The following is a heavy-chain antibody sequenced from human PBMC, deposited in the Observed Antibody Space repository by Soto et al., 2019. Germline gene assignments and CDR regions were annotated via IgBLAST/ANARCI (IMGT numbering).Heavy chain of an antibody. CDR1: GGSISSGGYY. D-gene: IGHD2-2*01. V-gene: IGHV4-31*03. J-gene: IGHJ4*02. Sequence: QVQLQESGPGLVKPSQTLSLTCTVSGGSISSGGYYWSWIRQHPGKGREWIGYIYYSGSTYYNPSLKSRVTISVDTSKNQSSLKLSSVTAADTAVYYCARSSTSANDFDYWGQGTLVTVSS. CDR2: IYYSGST. CDR3: ARSSTSANDFDY.